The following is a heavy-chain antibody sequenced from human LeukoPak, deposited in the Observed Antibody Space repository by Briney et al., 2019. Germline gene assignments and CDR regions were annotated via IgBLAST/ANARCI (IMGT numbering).Heavy chain of an antibody. CDR1: GGSISSGSYY. D-gene: IGHD6-19*01. Sequence: SQTLSLNCTVPGGSISSGSYYWSWLRQPAGKGLEWIGRIYTSGSTNYNPSLKSRVTISVDTSKHQFPLKLSSVTAADTAVYYCARERSSGWYFAFDIRGQGTMVTVSS. CDR3: ARERSSGWYFAFDI. J-gene: IGHJ3*02. V-gene: IGHV4-61*02. CDR2: IYTSGST.